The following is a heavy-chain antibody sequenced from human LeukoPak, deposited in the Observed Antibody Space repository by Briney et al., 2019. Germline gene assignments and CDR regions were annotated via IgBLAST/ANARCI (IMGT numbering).Heavy chain of an antibody. Sequence: PGGSLRLSCAASGFTFDDYTMHWVRQAPGKGLDWVSLITWDGASTYYADSVKGRFTISRDYSKNSLYLQMNSLRTEDTAMYYCAKGRAEYPQHWGQGTLVTVSS. CDR3: AKGRAEYPQH. V-gene: IGHV3-43*01. CDR2: ITWDGAST. J-gene: IGHJ1*01. CDR1: GFTFDDYT.